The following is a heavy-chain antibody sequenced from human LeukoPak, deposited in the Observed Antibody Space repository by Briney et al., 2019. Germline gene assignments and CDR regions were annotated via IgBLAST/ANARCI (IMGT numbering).Heavy chain of an antibody. D-gene: IGHD2-8*01. J-gene: IGHJ6*02. CDR1: GGSFSGFY. CDR2: INHSEST. CDR3: ARGHVGSYAYYYYYGMDV. V-gene: IGHV4-34*01. Sequence: SETLSLTCAVYGGSFSGFYWSWIRQPPKKGLEWIGEINHSESTNYNPSLKSRVTISVDTPKNQFSLKVRSVTAADTAVYYCARGHVGSYAYYYYYGMDVWGQGTTVTVSS.